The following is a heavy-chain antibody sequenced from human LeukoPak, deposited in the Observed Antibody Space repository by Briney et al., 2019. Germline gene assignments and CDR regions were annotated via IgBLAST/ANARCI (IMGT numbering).Heavy chain of an antibody. CDR1: GYTFTGNY. CDR2: INPNNGGT. CDR3: AREGINRVRGVPFDI. J-gene: IGHJ3*02. Sequence: ASVKVSCKASGYTFTGNYIHWVRQAPGQGLEWVGWINPNNGGTYYGQKFQGRVTMTRDTSIRAAYMDLSSLISEDTAVYYCAREGINRVRGVPFDIWGQGTMVTVSS. D-gene: IGHD3-10*01. V-gene: IGHV1-2*02.